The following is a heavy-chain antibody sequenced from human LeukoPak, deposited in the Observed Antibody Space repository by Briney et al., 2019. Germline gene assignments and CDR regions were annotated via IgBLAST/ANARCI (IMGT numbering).Heavy chain of an antibody. Sequence: PGGSLRLSCGASGFTFSNYAMSWVRQAPGKGLEWVSGINDNGSTRFYAASVKGRFTSSRDNPKNTLYLQMNGLRADDTAMYYCAKDLYCNRASCSSYWGPGTLVIVSS. CDR2: INDNGSTR. D-gene: IGHD2/OR15-2a*01. CDR1: GFTFSNYA. V-gene: IGHV3-23*01. J-gene: IGHJ4*02. CDR3: AKDLYCNRASCSSY.